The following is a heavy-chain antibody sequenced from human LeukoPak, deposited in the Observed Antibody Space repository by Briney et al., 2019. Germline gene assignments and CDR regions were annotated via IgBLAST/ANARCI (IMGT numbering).Heavy chain of an antibody. V-gene: IGHV1-2*07. D-gene: IGHD6-19*01. CDR2: INPNTGAT. Sequence: GASVTVSCKASGYTLTGYYLHWVRQAPGQGLEWMGWINPNTGATHSAHKFQGRITMTRDSSIGTAYMDLSRLRSDDTAVYYCARDRVGSGWPRPYYFEVWGQGTLVTVSS. J-gene: IGHJ4*02. CDR3: ARDRVGSGWPRPYYFEV. CDR1: GYTLTGYY.